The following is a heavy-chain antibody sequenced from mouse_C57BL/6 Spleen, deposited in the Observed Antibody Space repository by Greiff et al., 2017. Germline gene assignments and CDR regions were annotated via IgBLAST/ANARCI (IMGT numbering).Heavy chain of an antibody. CDR2: IWGVGST. CDR1: GFSLTSYG. D-gene: IGHD2-12*01. Sequence: VQVVESGPGLVAPSQSLSITCTVSGFSLTSYGVDWVRQSPGKGLEWLGVIWGVGSTNYNSALKSRLSISKDNSKSQVFLKMNSLQTDDTAMYYCARSLRLAMDYWGQGTSVTVSS. J-gene: IGHJ4*01. CDR3: ARSLRLAMDY. V-gene: IGHV2-6*01.